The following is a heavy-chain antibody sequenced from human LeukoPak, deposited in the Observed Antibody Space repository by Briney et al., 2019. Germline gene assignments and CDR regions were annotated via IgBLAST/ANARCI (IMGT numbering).Heavy chain of an antibody. Sequence: GALRLSCAASGFTFSSYSMNWVRQAPGKGLEWVSSISSSSSYIYYADSVKGRFTISRDNAKNSLYLQMNSLRAEDTAVYYCARADCSSSTCYLRRSWFDPWGQGTLVTVSS. J-gene: IGHJ5*02. CDR1: GFTFSSYS. CDR3: ARADCSSSTCYLRRSWFDP. CDR2: ISSSSSYI. D-gene: IGHD2-2*01. V-gene: IGHV3-21*01.